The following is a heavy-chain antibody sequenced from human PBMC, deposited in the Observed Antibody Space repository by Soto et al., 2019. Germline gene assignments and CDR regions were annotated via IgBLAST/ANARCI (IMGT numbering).Heavy chain of an antibody. Sequence: EVQLVESGGGLVQPGGSLRLSCAASGFTFSSSAMSWVRQAPGKGLEWVSAISGSGGSTYYADSVKGRFTISRDNSKNTLYLQMNSLRAEDTAVYYCATNYDSSGYPYYFDYWGQGTLVTVSS. V-gene: IGHV3-23*04. CDR1: GFTFSSSA. CDR2: ISGSGGST. CDR3: ATNYDSSGYPYYFDY. D-gene: IGHD3-22*01. J-gene: IGHJ4*02.